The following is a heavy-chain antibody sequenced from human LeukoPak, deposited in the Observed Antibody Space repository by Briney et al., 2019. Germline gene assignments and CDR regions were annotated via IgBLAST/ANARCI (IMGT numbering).Heavy chain of an antibody. CDR2: IYSGST. J-gene: IGHJ5*02. V-gene: IGHV4-59*01. CDR1: GASITSSY. D-gene: IGHD3-10*01. Sequence: SETLSLTCSVSGASITSSYWSWIRQTPGKGLEWIGNIYSGSTNYNPSFESRVTVSLDTSKNQFSLRLTSVTAADTALYYCARDGYGSGSYGWFDPLGQGTLVTVSS. CDR3: ARDGYGSGSYGWFDP.